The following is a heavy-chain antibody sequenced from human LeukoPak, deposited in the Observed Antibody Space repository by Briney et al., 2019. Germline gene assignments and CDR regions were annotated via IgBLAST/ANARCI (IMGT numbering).Heavy chain of an antibody. V-gene: IGHV3-21*01. J-gene: IGHJ4*02. CDR1: GFTFSSYS. CDR3: ARDLFGGWVPAAPPSSI. CDR2: ISSSSSYI. D-gene: IGHD2-2*01. Sequence: GGSLRLSCAASGFTFSSYSMNWVRQAPGKGLEWASSISSSSSYIYYADSVKGRFAISRDNAKNSLYLQMNSLRAEDTAVYYCARDLFGGWVPAAPPSSIWGQGTLVTVSS.